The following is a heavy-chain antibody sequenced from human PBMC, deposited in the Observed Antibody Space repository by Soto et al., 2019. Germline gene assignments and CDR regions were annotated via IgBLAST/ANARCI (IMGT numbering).Heavy chain of an antibody. Sequence: QVQLQESGPGLVKPSDTLSLTCAVSGYSISSSNWWGWIRQPPGKGLEWIGYIYYSGTTYYNPSLKSRVTLSVDTSKNQFSLKLTSVTDVDTAVYYCASREIQGPIDYWGQGTLVTVSS. D-gene: IGHD1-26*01. J-gene: IGHJ4*02. CDR3: ASREIQGPIDY. CDR2: IYYSGTT. CDR1: GYSISSSNW. V-gene: IGHV4-28*01.